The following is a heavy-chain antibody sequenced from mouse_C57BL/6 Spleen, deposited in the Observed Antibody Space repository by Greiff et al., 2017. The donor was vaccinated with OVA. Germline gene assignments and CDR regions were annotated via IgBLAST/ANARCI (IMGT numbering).Heavy chain of an antibody. Sequence: EVQRVESEGGLVQPGSSMKLSCTASGFTFSDYYMAWVRQVPEKGLEWVANINSDGSSTYYLDSLKSRFIISRDNAKNILYLQMSSLKSEDTATYYCARDDYGSSPLCFDVWGKGTTVTVSA. D-gene: IGHD1-1*01. J-gene: IGHJ1*03. CDR1: GFTFSDYY. V-gene: IGHV5-16*01. CDR3: ARDDYGSSPLCFDV. CDR2: INSDGSST.